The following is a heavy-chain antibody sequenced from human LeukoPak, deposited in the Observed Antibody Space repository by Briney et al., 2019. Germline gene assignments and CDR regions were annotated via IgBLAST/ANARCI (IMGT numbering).Heavy chain of an antibody. CDR2: INAGNGNT. J-gene: IGHJ4*02. Sequence: GASVKVSCKASGYTFTSYAMHWVRQAPGQRLEWMGWINAGNGNTKYSQKFQGRVTITRDTSASTAYMELSSLRSEDTAVYYCARVLAAAGTSVGYWGQGTLVTVSS. V-gene: IGHV1-3*01. CDR1: GYTFTSYA. D-gene: IGHD6-13*01. CDR3: ARVLAAAGTSVGY.